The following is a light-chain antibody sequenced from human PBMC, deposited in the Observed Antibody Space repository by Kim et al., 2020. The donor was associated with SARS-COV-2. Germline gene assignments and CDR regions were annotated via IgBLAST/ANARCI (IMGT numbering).Light chain of an antibody. Sequence: SSELTQDPAVSVALGQTVRITCQGDSLRSYYASWYQQKPGQTPVLVIYGKNNRPSGIPDRFSGSSSGNTASLTITGAQAEDEADYYCNSRDSSGNQVFGGGTQVTVL. J-gene: IGLJ3*02. CDR1: SLRSYY. V-gene: IGLV3-19*01. CDR3: NSRDSSGNQV. CDR2: GKN.